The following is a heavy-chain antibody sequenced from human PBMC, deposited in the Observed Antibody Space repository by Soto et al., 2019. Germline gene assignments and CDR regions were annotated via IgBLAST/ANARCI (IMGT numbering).Heavy chain of an antibody. Sequence: QVQLVQSGAEVKKPGSSVKVSCKASGGTFSSYTISWVRQAPGQGLEWMGRIIPILGIANYAQKFQGRVTITADKSTSTAYMVLSSLRSEDTAVYYCARPRWVPVVAANLDIWGQGTMVSVSS. CDR2: IIPILGIA. V-gene: IGHV1-69*02. CDR1: GGTFSSYT. CDR3: ARPRWVPVVAANLDI. D-gene: IGHD2-15*01. J-gene: IGHJ3*02.